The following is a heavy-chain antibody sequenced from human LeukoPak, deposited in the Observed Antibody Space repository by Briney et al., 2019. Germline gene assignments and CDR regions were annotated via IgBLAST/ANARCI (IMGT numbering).Heavy chain of an antibody. V-gene: IGHV3-30*18. CDR1: GFTFSSYG. CDR3: AKDRGAAAGTFDY. J-gene: IGHJ4*02. D-gene: IGHD6-13*01. Sequence: GGSLRLSCAAFGFTFSSYGMHWVRQAPGKGLEWVAVISYDGSNKYYADSVKGRFTISRDNSKNTLYLQMNSLRAEDTAVYYCAKDRGAAAGTFDYWGQGTLVTVSS. CDR2: ISYDGSNK.